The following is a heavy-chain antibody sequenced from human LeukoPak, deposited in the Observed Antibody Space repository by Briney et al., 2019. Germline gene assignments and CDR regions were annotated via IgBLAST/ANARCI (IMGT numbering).Heavy chain of an antibody. D-gene: IGHD2-15*01. V-gene: IGHV3-33*01. CDR1: GFTFSSYG. Sequence: GGSLRLSCAASGFTFSSYGMHWVRQAPGKGLEWVAVIWYDGSNKYYADSVKGRFTISRDNSKNTLYLQMNSLRAEDTAVYYCARDVGSGGSSIDYWGQGTLVTVSS. CDR2: IWYDGSNK. J-gene: IGHJ4*02. CDR3: ARDVGSGGSSIDY.